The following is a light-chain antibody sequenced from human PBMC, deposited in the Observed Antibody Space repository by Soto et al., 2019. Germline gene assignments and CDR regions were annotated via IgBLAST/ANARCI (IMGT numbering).Light chain of an antibody. CDR2: GAS. CDR1: QSINSE. J-gene: IGKJ2*01. Sequence: EIVRTQSPATLSLSPGERAALSCRASQSINSELAWYQQKPGQPPRLLIYGASTRATGVPARFTGSESGSEFTLTISGLQSEDFAVYYCQQGNNWPLTFGQGTRLEI. V-gene: IGKV3-15*01. CDR3: QQGNNWPLT.